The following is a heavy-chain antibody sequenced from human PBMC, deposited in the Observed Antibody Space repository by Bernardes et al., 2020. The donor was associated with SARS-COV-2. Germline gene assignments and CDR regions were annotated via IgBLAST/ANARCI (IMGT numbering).Heavy chain of an antibody. CDR3: AREGIQLWRKNWFDP. CDR2: ISYDGSNK. D-gene: IGHD5-18*01. CDR1: GFTFRSYA. Sequence: VGSLILSCAASGFTFRSYAMHWVRQAPGQGLEWVAVISYDGSNKYYADSVKGRFTISRDNSKNTLYLQMNSLRAEDTAVYYCAREGIQLWRKNWFDPWGQGTLVTVSS. J-gene: IGHJ5*02. V-gene: IGHV3-30-3*01.